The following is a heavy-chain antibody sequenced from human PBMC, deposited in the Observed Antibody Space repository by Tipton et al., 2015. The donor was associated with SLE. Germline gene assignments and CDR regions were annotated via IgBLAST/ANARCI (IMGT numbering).Heavy chain of an antibody. D-gene: IGHD3-3*01. V-gene: IGHV4-39*02. CDR3: ARAIGVNYFSF. Sequence: TLSLTCSVSGGSISSGYYYWGWVRQPPGKGLESIGSISYTGSTYYNPSLKTRVTISVDRSMVHFSLRLTSVTAADTAVYYCARAIGVNYFSFWGQGILVNVSP. CDR2: ISYTGST. CDR1: GGSISSGYYY. J-gene: IGHJ4*02.